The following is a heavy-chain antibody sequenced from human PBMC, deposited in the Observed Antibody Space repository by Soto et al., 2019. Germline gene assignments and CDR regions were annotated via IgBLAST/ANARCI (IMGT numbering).Heavy chain of an antibody. V-gene: IGHV3-23*01. CDR3: AKDRRRYLGAGAFDI. J-gene: IGHJ3*02. Sequence: PGGSLRLSCEASGVTFSSYAMSWVRQGPGKGLEWVSAISGGGDKTFYTDSVKGRFTISRDNSKNTLYLQMNSLRAEDTAVYYCAKDRRRYLGAGAFDIWGQGTMVTVSS. D-gene: IGHD6-25*01. CDR1: GVTFSSYA. CDR2: ISGGGDKT.